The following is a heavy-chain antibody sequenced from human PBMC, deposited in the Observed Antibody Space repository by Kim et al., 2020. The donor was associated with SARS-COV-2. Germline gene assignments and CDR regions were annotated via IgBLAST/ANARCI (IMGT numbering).Heavy chain of an antibody. D-gene: IGHD2-21*01. CDR3: AKNLGRIAGGYPVFDS. Sequence: SVKGRVTIARDNAQNAVYLQVNSLRDEEAAVYYCAKNLGRIAGGYPVFDSWGQGTRVTVSS. J-gene: IGHJ5*01. V-gene: IGHV3-11*06.